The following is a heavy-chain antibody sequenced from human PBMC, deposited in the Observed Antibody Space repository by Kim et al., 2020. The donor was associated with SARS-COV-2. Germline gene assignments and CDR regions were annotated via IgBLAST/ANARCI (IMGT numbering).Heavy chain of an antibody. Sequence: GGSLRLSCAASGFTVSSNYMSWVRQAPGKGLEWVSAIYSGGSTYYAASVKGSFTISRDNSKNTTYLQLNSQRAADTAVDYYASDRGDYGDSYLGFWGQG. CDR3: ASDRGDYGDSYLGF. CDR1: GFTVSSNY. V-gene: IGHV3-66*01. D-gene: IGHD4-17*01. J-gene: IGHJ4*02. CDR2: IYSGGST.